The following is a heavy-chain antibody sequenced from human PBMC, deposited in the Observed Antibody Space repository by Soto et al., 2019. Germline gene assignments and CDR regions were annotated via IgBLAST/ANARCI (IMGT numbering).Heavy chain of an antibody. J-gene: IGHJ5*02. CDR1: GFIFNAYA. D-gene: IGHD4-4*01. CDR2: IGGSGGNT. CDR3: ARVASDYISSAYH. Sequence: EVQLLESGGGLVQPGGSLRLSCAASGFIFNAYAMTWVRQAPGKGLEWVSAIGGSGGNTYYADSVKGRFTISRDNSKDTVDLEMNRLTVYDTAVYFCARVASDYISSAYHWGPGILVTVSS. V-gene: IGHV3-23*01.